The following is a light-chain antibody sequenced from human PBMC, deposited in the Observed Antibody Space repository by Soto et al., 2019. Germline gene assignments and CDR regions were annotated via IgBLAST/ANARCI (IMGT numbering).Light chain of an antibody. Sequence: QSALTQPASVSGSPGQSITISCGGTSSDVGAYVYVSWYQQYPGKAPKLIIYEVNNRPSGVSGRFSGSKSDTTAYLTISGLQAEVEADYYCQSYDISLSASSPSWVFGGGTKLTVL. J-gene: IGLJ3*02. CDR1: SSDVGAYVY. V-gene: IGLV2-14*03. CDR2: EVN. CDR3: QSYDISLSASSPSWV.